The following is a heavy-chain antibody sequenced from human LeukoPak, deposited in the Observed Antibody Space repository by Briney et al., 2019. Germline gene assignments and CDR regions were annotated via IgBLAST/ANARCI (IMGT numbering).Heavy chain of an antibody. CDR2: IYYSGST. D-gene: IGHD1-26*01. CDR1: GASISSYY. Sequence: SETLSLTCTVSGASISSYYWSWIRQPPGKGLEWIGYIYYSGSTNYNPSLKSRVTISVDTSKDQFSLKLSSVTAADTAVYYCARDGSYYVFDYWGQGTLVTVSS. V-gene: IGHV4-59*01. J-gene: IGHJ4*02. CDR3: ARDGSYYVFDY.